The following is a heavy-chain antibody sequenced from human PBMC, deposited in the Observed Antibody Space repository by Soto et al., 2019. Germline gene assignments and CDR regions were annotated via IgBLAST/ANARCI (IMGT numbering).Heavy chain of an antibody. CDR3: ARLLVLQLVRNYYGMDV. D-gene: IGHD6-13*01. V-gene: IGHV4-39*01. CDR2: IYYSGST. J-gene: IGHJ6*02. CDR1: GGSISSSSYY. Sequence: SETLSLTCTVSGGSISSSSYYWGWIRQPPGKGLEWIGSIYYSGSTYYNPSLKSRVTISVDTSKNQFSLKLSSVTAADTAVYYCARLLVLQLVRNYYGMDVWGQGTTVTVSS.